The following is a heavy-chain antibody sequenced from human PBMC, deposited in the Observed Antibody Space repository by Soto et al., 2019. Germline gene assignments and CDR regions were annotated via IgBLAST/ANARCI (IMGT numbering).Heavy chain of an antibody. D-gene: IGHD5-12*01. J-gene: IGHJ4*02. CDR2: ISGSGGST. Sequence: EVQLLESGGGLVQPGGSLRLSCASSGFTFSRYAMSWVRQAPGKGLEWVSAISGSGGSTYYADSVKGRFTISRDNSKNTLYLQMNSLRAEDTAVYYCAKGLAHTPGGWYYFDYWGQGTLVTVSS. V-gene: IGHV3-23*01. CDR3: AKGLAHTPGGWYYFDY. CDR1: GFTFSRYA.